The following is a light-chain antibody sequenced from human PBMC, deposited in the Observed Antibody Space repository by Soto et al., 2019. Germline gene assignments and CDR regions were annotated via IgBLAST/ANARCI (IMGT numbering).Light chain of an antibody. CDR1: QSVSSSY. Sequence: EIVLTQSPGTLSLSPGERATLSCRASQSVSSSYLAWYQQKLGQAPRLLIYGASSRAPGIPDRFSGSGSGTDFTLSISRLEPVYFAVYYCQQYGSSPRTFGQGTKLEIK. J-gene: IGKJ2*01. CDR2: GAS. CDR3: QQYGSSPRT. V-gene: IGKV3-20*01.